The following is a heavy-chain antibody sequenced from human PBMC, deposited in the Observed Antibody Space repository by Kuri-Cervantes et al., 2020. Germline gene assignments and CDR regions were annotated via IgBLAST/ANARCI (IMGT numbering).Heavy chain of an antibody. V-gene: IGHV6-1*01. D-gene: IGHD3-10*01. Sequence: LRLPCVISRDSVSSNSAAWNWIRQSPSRGLEWLGRTYYNSKWYNDYAVSVKSRITINPDTSKNQFSLQLNSVTPEDTAVYYCALNHYGSGSYYSSFDYWGQGILVTVSS. CDR2: TYYNSKWYN. CDR3: ALNHYGSGSYYSSFDY. CDR1: RDSVSSNSAA. J-gene: IGHJ4*02.